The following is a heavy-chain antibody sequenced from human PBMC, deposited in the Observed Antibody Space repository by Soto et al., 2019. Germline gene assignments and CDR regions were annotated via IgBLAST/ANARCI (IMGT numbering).Heavy chain of an antibody. D-gene: IGHD3-22*01. CDR1: GFTFSSYG. J-gene: IGHJ4*02. Sequence: GGSLRLSCAASGFTFSSYGMNWVRQAPGKGLEWVSYISSSSTTIYYADSVKGRFTIFRDNAKNSLYLQLNSLRDEDTAVYYCARSLYYYDSSNYYGYWGQGTLVTVSS. CDR3: ARSLYYYDSSNYYGY. V-gene: IGHV3-48*02. CDR2: ISSSSTTI.